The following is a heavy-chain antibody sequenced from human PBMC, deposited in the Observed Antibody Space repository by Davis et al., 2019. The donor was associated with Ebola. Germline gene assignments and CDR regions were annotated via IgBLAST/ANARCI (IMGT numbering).Heavy chain of an antibody. Sequence: SETLSLTCTVSGGSISSGDYYWSWIRQPPGKGLEWIGYIYYSGSTNYNPSLKSRVTISVDTSKNQFSLKLSSVTAADTAVYYCGRRITFGGVIVLGDAFDIWGQGTMVTVSS. V-gene: IGHV4-61*08. J-gene: IGHJ3*02. D-gene: IGHD3-16*02. CDR3: GRRITFGGVIVLGDAFDI. CDR2: IYYSGST. CDR1: GGSISSGDYY.